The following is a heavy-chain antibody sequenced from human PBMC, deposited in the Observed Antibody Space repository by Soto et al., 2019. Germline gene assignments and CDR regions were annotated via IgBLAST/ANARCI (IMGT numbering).Heavy chain of an antibody. CDR3: AKDHHGDYASWHFDL. D-gene: IGHD4-17*01. CDR1: GFTFSSYG. Sequence: QVQLVESGGGVVQPGRSLRLSCAASGFTFSSYGMHWVRQAPGKGLEWVAVISYDGSNKYYADSVKGRFTISRDNSKNTLYLQMNSLRAEDTAVYYCAKDHHGDYASWHFDLWGRGTLVTVSS. CDR2: ISYDGSNK. J-gene: IGHJ2*01. V-gene: IGHV3-30*18.